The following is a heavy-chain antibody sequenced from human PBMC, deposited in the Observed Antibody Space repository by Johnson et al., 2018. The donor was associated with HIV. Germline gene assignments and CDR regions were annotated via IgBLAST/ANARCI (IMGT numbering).Heavy chain of an antibody. V-gene: IGHV3-66*02. CDR1: GFTVSSNY. CDR2: IYSGGGT. CDR3: ARAYSYGVFDI. Sequence: VQLVESGGGVVQPGRSLRLSCAASGFTVSSNYMSWVRQAPGMGLQWVAGIYSGGGTQYADSVKGRFAISRDNSKNTLYLQMSSLRVDDTAVYYCARAYSYGVFDIWGQGTMVTVPS. D-gene: IGHD5-18*01. J-gene: IGHJ3*02.